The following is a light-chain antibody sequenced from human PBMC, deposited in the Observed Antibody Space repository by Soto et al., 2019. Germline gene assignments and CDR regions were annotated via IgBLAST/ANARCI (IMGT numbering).Light chain of an antibody. V-gene: IGKV1-33*01. CDR3: HQYDNLPFT. CDR2: DAS. CDR1: QDISNY. J-gene: IGKJ3*01. Sequence: DIQMTQSQSSLSASVGDRVTITCQASQDISNYLNWYQQKPGKAPKLLIYDASNMETGVPSRFSGSGSGTDFTFTISSLQADDIATYYCHQYDNLPFTFGPGTKVDIK.